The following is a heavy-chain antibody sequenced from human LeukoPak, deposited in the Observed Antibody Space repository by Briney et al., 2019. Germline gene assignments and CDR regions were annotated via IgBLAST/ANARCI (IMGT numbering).Heavy chain of an antibody. CDR2: ISGSGGST. J-gene: IGHJ4*02. CDR1: GITLSNYG. Sequence: PGGSLRLSCAVSGITLSNYGMSWVRQAPGKGLEWVAGISGSGGSTNYADSVKGRSTIPRDNPRNTLYLQMNSLRAEDTAVYFCAKRGVVIRVILVGFHKEAYYFDSWGQGALVTVSS. CDR3: AKRGVVIRVILVGFHKEAYYFDS. V-gene: IGHV3-23*01. D-gene: IGHD3-22*01.